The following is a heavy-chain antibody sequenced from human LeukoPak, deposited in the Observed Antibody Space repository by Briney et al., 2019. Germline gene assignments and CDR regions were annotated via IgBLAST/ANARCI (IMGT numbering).Heavy chain of an antibody. D-gene: IGHD5-18*01. CDR1: GGSISSYY. Sequence: SETLSLTCTVSGGSISSYYWSWIRQRPGKGLEWIGYIYYSGSTNYNPSLKSRVTISVDTSKNQFSLKLSSVTAADTAVYYCARRSLDTAMVTYAFDIWGQGTMVTVSS. CDR3: ARRSLDTAMVTYAFDI. J-gene: IGHJ3*02. CDR2: IYYSGST. V-gene: IGHV4-59*01.